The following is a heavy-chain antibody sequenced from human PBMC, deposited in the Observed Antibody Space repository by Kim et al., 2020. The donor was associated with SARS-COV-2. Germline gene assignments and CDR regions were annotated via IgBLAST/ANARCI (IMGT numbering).Heavy chain of an antibody. J-gene: IGHJ4*02. CDR3: AREIDYYDGSGSSGHFDY. Sequence: SETLSLTCTVTGGSISNYFWSWIRQPPGKGFEWIGYIYYSGSNIGSTRYNPSLSSRVTISLDASKKQLSLKMSSVTAADTAVYYCAREIDYYDGSGSSGHFDYWGQGTLVTVSS. D-gene: IGHD3-22*01. CDR1: GGSISNYF. V-gene: IGHV4-59*13. CDR2: IYYSGSNIGST.